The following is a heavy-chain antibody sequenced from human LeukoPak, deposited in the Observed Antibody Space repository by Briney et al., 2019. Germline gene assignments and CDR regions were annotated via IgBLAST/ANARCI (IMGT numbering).Heavy chain of an antibody. CDR2: INPNSGGT. D-gene: IGHD3-22*01. Sequence: ASVEVSCKASGYTFTGYYMHWVRQAPGQGLEWMGWINPNSGGTNYAQKFQGRVTMTRDTSISTAYMELSRLRSDDTAVYYCARVGGRAGYYYPYWGQGTLVTVSS. J-gene: IGHJ4*02. V-gene: IGHV1-2*02. CDR3: ARVGGRAGYYYPY. CDR1: GYTFTGYY.